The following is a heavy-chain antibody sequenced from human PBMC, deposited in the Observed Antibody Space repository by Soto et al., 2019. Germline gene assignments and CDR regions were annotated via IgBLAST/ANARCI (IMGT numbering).Heavy chain of an antibody. CDR1: GFTFSSYA. Sequence: PGGSLRLSCAASGFTFSSYAMSWVRQAPGKGLEWVSAISGSGGSTYYADSVKGRSTISRDNSKNTLYLQMNSLRAEDTAVYYCAKDILGIFGGHDAFDIWGQGTMVTVSS. D-gene: IGHD3-3*01. CDR2: ISGSGGST. V-gene: IGHV3-23*01. J-gene: IGHJ3*02. CDR3: AKDILGIFGGHDAFDI.